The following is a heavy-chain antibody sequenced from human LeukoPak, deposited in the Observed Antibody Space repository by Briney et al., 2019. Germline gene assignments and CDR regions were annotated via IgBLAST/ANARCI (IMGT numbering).Heavy chain of an antibody. D-gene: IGHD3-22*01. Sequence: KPSETLSLTCTVAGGSISSGGYYWSWIRQPAGKGLEWIGYIYYSGSTNYNPSLKSRVTISVDTSKNQISLKLTSVTAADTAVSYCARGAPSGYYYCDFWGQGTLVTVSS. CDR1: GGSISSGGYY. J-gene: IGHJ4*02. CDR3: ARGAPSGYYYCDF. CDR2: IYYSGST. V-gene: IGHV4-61*10.